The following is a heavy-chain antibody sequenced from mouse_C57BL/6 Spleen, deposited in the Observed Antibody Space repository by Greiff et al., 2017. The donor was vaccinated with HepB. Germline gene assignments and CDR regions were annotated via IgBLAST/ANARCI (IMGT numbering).Heavy chain of an antibody. V-gene: IGHV1-69*01. CDR1: GYTFTSYW. CDR2: IDPSDSYT. Sequence: QVQLQQPGAELVMPGASVKLSCKASGYTFTSYWMHWVKQRPGQGLVWIGEIDPSDSYTNYNQKFKGKSTLTVDKSSSTAYMQLSSLTSEDSAVYYCARSRYFDYWGQGTTLTVSS. CDR3: ARSRYFDY. J-gene: IGHJ2*01.